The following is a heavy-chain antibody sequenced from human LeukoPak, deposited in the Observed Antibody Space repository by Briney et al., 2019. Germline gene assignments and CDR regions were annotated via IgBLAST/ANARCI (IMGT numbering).Heavy chain of an antibody. J-gene: IGHJ3*01. V-gene: IGHV3-7*01. Sequence: GGSLRLSCAASGFTFSRFWMTWVRQAPGRGLEWVANIKPDGSEKYYVDSVKGRFTISRDYARNSLYLQMNSLRAEDTAIYYCARGGMVGTTSLFDFWGQGTMVTVSS. CDR3: ARGGMVGTTSLFDF. D-gene: IGHD1-26*01. CDR1: GFTFSRFW. CDR2: IKPDGSEK.